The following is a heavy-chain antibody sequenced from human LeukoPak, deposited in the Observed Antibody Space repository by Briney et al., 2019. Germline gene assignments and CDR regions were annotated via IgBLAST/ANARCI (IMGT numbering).Heavy chain of an antibody. J-gene: IGHJ3*02. D-gene: IGHD1/OR15-1a*01. Sequence: PGGSLRLSCAASGFTLSTYWMRWVRHAAGKGLVWVSRVKSDGSGTMYADSVAGRFTISRGNARNTLYLQMNSLSAEDTAVYYCTRDFGFEQAFDIWGQGTMVAVSS. CDR2: VKSDGSGT. CDR1: GFTLSTYW. V-gene: IGHV3-74*03. CDR3: TRDFGFEQAFDI.